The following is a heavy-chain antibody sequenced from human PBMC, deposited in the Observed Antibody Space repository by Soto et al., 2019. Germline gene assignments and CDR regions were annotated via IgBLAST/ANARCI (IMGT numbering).Heavy chain of an antibody. D-gene: IGHD2-2*02. Sequence: EVQVLESGGGLVQPGGSLRLSCAASGFTFSNYAMTWVRQAPGKGLEWVSGISGSGDSTYYADSVKGRFTISRDNSKNPLHLQMNSLRAEDTAVYYCAQQRYCSTTRCYTPSFYYGIDVWGQGTTVTVSS. CDR1: GFTFSNYA. CDR3: AQQRYCSTTRCYTPSFYYGIDV. V-gene: IGHV3-23*01. J-gene: IGHJ6*02. CDR2: ISGSGDST.